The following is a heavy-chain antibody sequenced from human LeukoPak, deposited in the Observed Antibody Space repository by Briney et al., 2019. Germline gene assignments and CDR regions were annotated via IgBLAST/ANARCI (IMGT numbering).Heavy chain of an antibody. Sequence: SETLSLTCTVSGGSISSSGYYWSWIRQPPGKGLEWIGEINHSESTNYNPSLKSRVTISVDTSKNQFSLKLSSVTAADTAVYYCARVRRYGDYGFNAFDIWGQGKMVTVSS. CDR3: ARVRRYGDYGFNAFDI. CDR2: INHSEST. V-gene: IGHV4-39*07. J-gene: IGHJ3*02. CDR1: GGSISSSGYY. D-gene: IGHD4-17*01.